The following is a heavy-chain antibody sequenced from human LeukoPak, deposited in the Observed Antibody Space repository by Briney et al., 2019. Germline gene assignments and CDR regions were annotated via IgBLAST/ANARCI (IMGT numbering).Heavy chain of an antibody. CDR3: ARDGSMNWFET. V-gene: IGHV4-39*07. CDR2: IYYIGST. D-gene: IGHD2/OR15-2a*01. CDR1: GGSIRSSSYY. Sequence: PSETLSLTCTVLGGSIRSSSYYWGWIRQPPGKGLEWIGSIYYIGSTYYNPSLKSRVTISVDTSRNQFSLKLSSVTAADTAVYYCARDGSMNWFETWGQGTLVTVSS. J-gene: IGHJ5*02.